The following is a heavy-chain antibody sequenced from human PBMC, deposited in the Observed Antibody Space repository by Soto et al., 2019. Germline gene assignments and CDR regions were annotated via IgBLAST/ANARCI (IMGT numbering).Heavy chain of an antibody. Sequence: GASVKVSCKSSGGTFSSYAISWVRQAPGQGLEWMGGIIPIFGTANYAQKFQGRVTITADESTSTAYMELSSLRSEDTAVYYCALSHQLSLPYYFDYWGQGTLVTVS. CDR3: ALSHQLSLPYYFDY. CDR2: IIPIFGTA. J-gene: IGHJ4*02. D-gene: IGHD1-7*01. V-gene: IGHV1-69*13. CDR1: GGTFSSYA.